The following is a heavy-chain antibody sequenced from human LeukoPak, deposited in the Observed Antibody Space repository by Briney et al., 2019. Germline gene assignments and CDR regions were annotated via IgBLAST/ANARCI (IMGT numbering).Heavy chain of an antibody. CDR3: ARGLAAAGKVPFDY. V-gene: IGHV1-69*01. J-gene: IGHJ4*02. D-gene: IGHD6-13*01. CDR1: GGTFNSYA. Sequence: GSSVKVSCKASGGTFNSYAISWVRQAPGQGLEWMGGIIPIFGTANYAQKFQGRVTITADESTSTAYMELSSLRSEDTAVYYCARGLAAAGKVPFDYWGQGTLVAVSS. CDR2: IIPIFGTA.